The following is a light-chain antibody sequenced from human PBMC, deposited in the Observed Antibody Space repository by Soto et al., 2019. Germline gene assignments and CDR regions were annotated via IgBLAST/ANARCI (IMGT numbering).Light chain of an antibody. CDR3: SSYAGSNNLVV. CDR2: EVS. CDR1: SSDIGGYNY. V-gene: IGLV2-8*01. Sequence: QSALTQPPSASGSPGQSVNISSTGTSSDIGGYNYVSWYQQHPGKAPKLMIYEVSKRPSGVPDRFSGSKSGNTASLTVSGLQAEDEADYYCSSYAGSNNLVVFGGGTKLTAL. J-gene: IGLJ2*01.